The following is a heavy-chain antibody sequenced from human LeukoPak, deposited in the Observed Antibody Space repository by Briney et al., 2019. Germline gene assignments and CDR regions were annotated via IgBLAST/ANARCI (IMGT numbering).Heavy chain of an antibody. CDR3: AKGNEHCSSTSCYFYYMDV. J-gene: IGHJ6*03. CDR1: GFTFRNAS. Sequence: GGSLRLSCAASGFTFRNASMSWVRQAPGKGLEWVSYISSSSSTIYYADSVKGRFTNSRDNSRNTLYLQMNSLRAEDTAVYYCAKGNEHCSSTSCYFYYMDVWGKGTTVTVSS. CDR2: ISSSSSTI. V-gene: IGHV3-48*01. D-gene: IGHD2-2*01.